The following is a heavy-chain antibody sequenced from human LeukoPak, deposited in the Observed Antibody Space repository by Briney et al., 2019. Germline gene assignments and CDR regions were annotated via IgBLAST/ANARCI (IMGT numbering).Heavy chain of an antibody. CDR2: IYHTGST. V-gene: IGHV4-38-2*02. J-gene: IGHJ5*02. Sequence: SETLSLTCIVSGYSISSGYYWGWIRQPPGKGLEWIGSIYHTGSTFDNPSLKSRVTILVDTSKNQCSLKLSSVTAADTAVYYCAKEPAWYYYDSSGYSNWFDPWGQGTLVTVSS. CDR1: GYSISSGYY. CDR3: AKEPAWYYYDSSGYSNWFDP. D-gene: IGHD3-22*01.